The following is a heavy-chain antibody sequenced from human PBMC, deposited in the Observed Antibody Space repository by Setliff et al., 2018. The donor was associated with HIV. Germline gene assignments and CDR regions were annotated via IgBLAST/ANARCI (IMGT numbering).Heavy chain of an antibody. CDR1: GDSISTSNSY. CDR2: PYYGGST. CDR3: ARHQVIPTVIGAFDI. J-gene: IGHJ3*02. D-gene: IGHD3-16*02. V-gene: IGHV4-39*01. Sequence: ASETLSLTCTVSGDSISTSNSYWGWVRQPPGKGLEWIGSPYYGGSTYYKPSLKSRVTISVDTSKNHFSLKLSSVTAADTAVYYCARHQVIPTVIGAFDIWGQGTVVTVSS.